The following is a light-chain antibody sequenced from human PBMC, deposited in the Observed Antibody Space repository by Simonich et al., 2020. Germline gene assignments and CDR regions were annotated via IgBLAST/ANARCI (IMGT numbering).Light chain of an antibody. CDR1: SSNIGSNY. Sequence: QSVLTQPPSASGTPGQRVTISCSGSSSNIGSNYLYWYQQLPGTAPKLLIDRNKQRPSGVPARFSGSKSGTSAALAISGLRSEDEADYYCAAWDDSLSGVVFGGGTKLTVL. CDR2: RNK. V-gene: IGLV1-47*01. CDR3: AAWDDSLSGVV. J-gene: IGLJ2*01.